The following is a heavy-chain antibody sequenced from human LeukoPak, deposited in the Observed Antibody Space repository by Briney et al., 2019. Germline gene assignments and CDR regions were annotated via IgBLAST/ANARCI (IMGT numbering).Heavy chain of an antibody. V-gene: IGHV3-23*01. D-gene: IGHD2-2*03. CDR3: AKDSHWILFDD. Sequence: GGSLRLSCAASGFTFSNAWMSWVRQAPGKGLEWVSGISPSGGITYYTDSVKGRFTISRDNSKNTLYLQMNSLRDEDTAVYYCAKDSHWILFDDWGQGTLVTVSS. CDR2: ISPSGGIT. CDR1: GFTFSNAW. J-gene: IGHJ4*02.